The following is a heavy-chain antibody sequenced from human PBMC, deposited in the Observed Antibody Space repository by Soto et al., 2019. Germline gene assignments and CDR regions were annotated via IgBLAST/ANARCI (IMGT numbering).Heavy chain of an antibody. Sequence: EVQLVESGGGLVQPGGSLKLSCAASGFTFSGSAMYWVRQASGKGLEWVGRIRSKGHNYATEYAASVTGRFTISREDSKNTADLQMNSLQTEDTAVYYCTRDLFSYDYSGILWFDPWGQGTLVTVSS. CDR1: GFTFSGSA. CDR3: TRDLFSYDYSGILWFDP. V-gene: IGHV3-73*02. J-gene: IGHJ5*02. CDR2: IRSKGHNYAT. D-gene: IGHD3-16*01.